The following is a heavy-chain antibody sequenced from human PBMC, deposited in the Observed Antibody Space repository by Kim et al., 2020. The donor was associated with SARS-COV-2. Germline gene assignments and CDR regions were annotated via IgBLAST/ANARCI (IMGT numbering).Heavy chain of an antibody. CDR2: IYYSGST. D-gene: IGHD2-2*02. V-gene: IGHV4-30-4*01. CDR1: GGSISSGDYY. CDR3: ARVAVVPAAIVGGPYYYYYGMDV. Sequence: SETLSLTCTVSGGSISSGDYYWSWIRQPPGKGLEWIGYIYYSGSTYYNPSLKSRVTISVDTSKNQFSLKLSSVTAADTAVYYCARVAVVPAAIVGGPYYYYYGMDVWGQGTTVTVSS. J-gene: IGHJ6*02.